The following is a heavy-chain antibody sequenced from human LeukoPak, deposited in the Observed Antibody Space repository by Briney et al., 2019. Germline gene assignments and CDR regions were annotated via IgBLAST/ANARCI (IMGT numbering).Heavy chain of an antibody. CDR1: GFTFSNYR. V-gene: IGHV3-74*01. D-gene: IGHD5-12*01. J-gene: IGHJ4*02. Sequence: GGSLRLSCAASGFTFSNYRMHWVRQAPGKGLVWVSRIKTDGSATNYADSEKGRFTISRDNAKNTLYLQMNNLRVEDTGIYYCARGRYSGYEGGSDYWGQGTLVTVSS. CDR2: IKTDGSAT. CDR3: ARGRYSGYEGGSDY.